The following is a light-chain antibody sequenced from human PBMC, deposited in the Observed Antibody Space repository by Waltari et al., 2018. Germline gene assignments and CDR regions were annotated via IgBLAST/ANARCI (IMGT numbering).Light chain of an antibody. V-gene: IGLV3-21*02. CDR3: QVWDSNNDHYV. J-gene: IGLJ1*01. Sequence: SSVMTQPPSVSVAPGQTARISCGGGSLGSDSVHWYQQKPGQAPLLVVYDYTDRPSGIPERFFGSNSGNTATLTITTVEAGDEADYYCQVWDSNNDHYVFGTGTKVTVL. CDR2: DYT. CDR1: SLGSDS.